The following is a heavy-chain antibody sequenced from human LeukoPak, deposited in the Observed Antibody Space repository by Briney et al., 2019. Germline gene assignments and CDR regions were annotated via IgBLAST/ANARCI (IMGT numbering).Heavy chain of an antibody. V-gene: IGHV3-23*01. CDR2: ISGSGGST. J-gene: IGHJ4*02. CDR1: GFTFSSYA. D-gene: IGHD1-7*01. Sequence: PGGSLRLSCAVSGFTFSSYAMSWVRQAPGKGLEWVSAISGSGGSTYYADSVKGRFTISRDNSKNTLYLQMNSLRAEDTAVYYCAKSPWGGTTVNYFDYWGQGTLVTVSS. CDR3: AKSPWGGTTVNYFDY.